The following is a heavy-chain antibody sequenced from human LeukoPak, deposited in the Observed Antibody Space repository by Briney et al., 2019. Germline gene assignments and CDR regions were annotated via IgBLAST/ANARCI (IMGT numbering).Heavy chain of an antibody. V-gene: IGHV3-30*02. J-gene: IGHJ4*02. Sequence: GGSLRLSCAASGFTFSSYGMHWVRQAPGKGLEWVAVIWYDGSNKYYADSVKGRFTISRDNSKNTLYLQMNSLRAEDTAVYYCAKSVLIAAVPTPGDYWGQGTLVTVSS. CDR2: IWYDGSNK. D-gene: IGHD6-13*01. CDR3: AKSVLIAAVPTPGDY. CDR1: GFTFSSYG.